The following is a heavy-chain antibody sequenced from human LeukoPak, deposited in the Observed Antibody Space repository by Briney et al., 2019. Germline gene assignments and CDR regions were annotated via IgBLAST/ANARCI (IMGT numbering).Heavy chain of an antibody. D-gene: IGHD1-26*01. V-gene: IGHV5-51*01. Sequence: GESLKISCKGSGYSFTSYWIGWVRQMPGKGLEWMVIIYPGDSDTRYSPSFQGQVTISADKSINTAYLQWSSLKATDTAIYYCARREGWSYYASNNEQYFDYWGQGTLVTVSS. CDR1: GYSFTSYW. CDR2: IYPGDSDT. J-gene: IGHJ4*02. CDR3: ARREGWSYYASNNEQYFDY.